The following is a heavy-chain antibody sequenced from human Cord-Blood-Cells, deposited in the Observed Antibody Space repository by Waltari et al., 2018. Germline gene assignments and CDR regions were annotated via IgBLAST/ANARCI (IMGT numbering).Heavy chain of an antibody. Sequence: QVQLVQSGAEVKKPGASVKVSCEASGSTFTDYYMHWVRQAPGQGLEWRGRINPNSGGTNYAQKFQGRVTMTRDTSISTAYMELSRLRSDDTAVYYCARALGGGYYGMDVWGQGTTVTVSS. J-gene: IGHJ6*02. D-gene: IGHD3-16*01. CDR3: ARALGGGYYGMDV. CDR2: INPNSGGT. V-gene: IGHV1-2*06. CDR1: GSTFTDYY.